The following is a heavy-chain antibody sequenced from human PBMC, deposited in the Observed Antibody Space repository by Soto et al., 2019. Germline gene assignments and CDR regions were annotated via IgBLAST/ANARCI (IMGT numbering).Heavy chain of an antibody. CDR2: ISPYTGKT. Sequence: QVLLVQSGSEVKKPGASMKVSCQTSGYTFSDFALTWVRQVPDKGLEWLGWISPYTGKTNYAQRVHDRVALTTDTSTRTAYLELRSLTSDDTAVYYCARLGWELLSGRRYFDYWXQGTLVTVSS. CDR1: GYTFSDFA. CDR3: ARLGWELLSGRRYFDY. D-gene: IGHD1-26*01. J-gene: IGHJ4*02. V-gene: IGHV1-18*04.